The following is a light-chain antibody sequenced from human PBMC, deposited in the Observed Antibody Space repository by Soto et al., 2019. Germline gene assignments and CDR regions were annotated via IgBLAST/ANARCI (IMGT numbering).Light chain of an antibody. Sequence: EIVMTQSPATLSVSPGERATLSCRASQSVSSNLAWYQQKPGQAPRLLIHGASTRATGIPGRFSGSGSGTEFTLTISSLQSEDFAVYYCQQYNNWPRAFGGGTKVEIK. J-gene: IGKJ4*01. CDR1: QSVSSN. V-gene: IGKV3D-15*01. CDR2: GAS. CDR3: QQYNNWPRA.